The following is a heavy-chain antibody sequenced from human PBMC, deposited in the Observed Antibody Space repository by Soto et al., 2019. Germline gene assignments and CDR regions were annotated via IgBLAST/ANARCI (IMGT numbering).Heavy chain of an antibody. Sequence: PGGSLRLSCAASGFTFSIYGMHWVRQAPGKGLEWVAVIWYDGSNKYYADSVKGRFTISRDNSKNTLYLQMNSLRAEDTAVYYCARGWDFTYYDFWSGPYYFDYWGQGTLVTVSS. CDR1: GFTFSIYG. V-gene: IGHV3-33*01. CDR2: IWYDGSNK. J-gene: IGHJ4*02. CDR3: ARGWDFTYYDFWSGPYYFDY. D-gene: IGHD3-3*01.